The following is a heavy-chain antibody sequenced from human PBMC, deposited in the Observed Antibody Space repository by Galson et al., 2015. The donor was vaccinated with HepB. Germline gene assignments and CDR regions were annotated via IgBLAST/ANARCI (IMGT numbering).Heavy chain of an antibody. Sequence: SLRLSCAASGFTFSSYSMNWVRQAPGKGLEWVSSISSSSSYIYYADSVKGRFTISRGNAKNSLYLQMNSLRAEDTAVYYCARATPHNYYYYMDVWGKGTTVTVSS. V-gene: IGHV3-21*01. CDR2: ISSSSSYI. CDR1: GFTFSSYS. J-gene: IGHJ6*03. CDR3: ARATPHNYYYYMDV.